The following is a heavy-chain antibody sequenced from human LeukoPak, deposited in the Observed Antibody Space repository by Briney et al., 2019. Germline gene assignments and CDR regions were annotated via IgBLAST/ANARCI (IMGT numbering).Heavy chain of an antibody. Sequence: ASETLSLTCTVPGGSISSSSYYWGWIRQPPGKGLEWIGSIYYSGSTYNNPSLKSRVTISVDTSKNQFSLKLSSVTAADTAVYYCARGIVVPGFDPWGQGTLVTVSS. V-gene: IGHV4-39*07. CDR1: GGSISSSSYY. CDR2: IYYSGST. J-gene: IGHJ5*02. CDR3: ARGIVVPGFDP. D-gene: IGHD2-2*01.